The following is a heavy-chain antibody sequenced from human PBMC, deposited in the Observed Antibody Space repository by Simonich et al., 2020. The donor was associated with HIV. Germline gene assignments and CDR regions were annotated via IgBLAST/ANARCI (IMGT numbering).Heavy chain of an antibody. J-gene: IGHJ5*02. V-gene: IGHV5-51*01. Sequence: EVQLVQSGADVKKPGESLQISCKGSGYSFTSYWIVLVRQMPGKGLEWLGIIYPGDSDTKYSPSIQGQVTISADKYISTAYLQWSSLKASDTAMYYCAKSNGNWFDPWGRGTLVTVSS. D-gene: IGHD7-27*01. CDR1: GYSFTSYW. CDR2: IYPGDSDT. CDR3: AKSNGNWFDP.